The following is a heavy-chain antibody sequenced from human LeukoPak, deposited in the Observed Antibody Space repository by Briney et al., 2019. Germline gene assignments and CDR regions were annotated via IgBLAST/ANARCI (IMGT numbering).Heavy chain of an antibody. CDR1: GGSFSGYY. CDR2: INHSGST. J-gene: IGHJ4*02. V-gene: IGHV4-34*01. D-gene: IGHD2-2*01. CDR3: AGSDPSSTSCYDY. Sequence: SETLSLTCAVYGGSFSGYYWSWIRQPPGKGLEWIGEINHSGSTDYNPSLKSRVTISVGTSKNQFSLKLSSVTAADTAVYYCAGSDPSSTSCYDYWGQGTLVTVSS.